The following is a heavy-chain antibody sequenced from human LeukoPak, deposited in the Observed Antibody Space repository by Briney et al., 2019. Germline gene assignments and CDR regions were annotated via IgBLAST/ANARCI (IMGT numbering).Heavy chain of an antibody. D-gene: IGHD3-22*01. CDR1: GGSFSGYY. Sequence: SETLSLTCAVYGGSFSGYYWSWIRQPPGKGLEWIGEINGSGSTSCSPSLKSRVSISVDTSKNQFSLKLSSVTAADTAVYYCARVIDYDISGYYLGYWGQGNRVTVSS. CDR3: ARVIDYDISGYYLGY. V-gene: IGHV4-34*01. CDR2: INGSGST. J-gene: IGHJ4*02.